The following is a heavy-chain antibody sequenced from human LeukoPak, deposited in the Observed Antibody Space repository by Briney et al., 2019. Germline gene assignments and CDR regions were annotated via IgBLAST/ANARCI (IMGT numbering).Heavy chain of an antibody. CDR2: IYSGGST. CDR3: AAVYDRSGYPKYYFDY. Sequence: GGSLRLSCAASGFTVSSNYMSWVRQAPGKGLEWVSVIYSGGSTYYADSVKGRFTISRDNSKNTLYLQMNSLRAEDTAVYYCAAVYDRSGYPKYYFDYWGQGTLVTVSS. V-gene: IGHV3-53*01. CDR1: GFTVSSNY. J-gene: IGHJ4*02. D-gene: IGHD3-22*01.